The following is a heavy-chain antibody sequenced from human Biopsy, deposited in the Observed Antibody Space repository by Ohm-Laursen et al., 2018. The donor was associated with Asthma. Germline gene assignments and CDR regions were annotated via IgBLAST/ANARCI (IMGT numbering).Heavy chain of an antibody. CDR1: GYTFISYA. V-gene: IGHV1-3*01. Sequence: SSVEVSCKASGYTFISYAIHWVRQAPGQRLEWMGWINAGNGNTKYSQKFQGRVTITRDTSASTAYMELSSLRSEDTAVYYCARTYYDFLTGQVIDAFAIWGQGTMVTVSS. CDR3: ARTYYDFLTGQVIDAFAI. CDR2: INAGNGNT. D-gene: IGHD3-9*01. J-gene: IGHJ3*02.